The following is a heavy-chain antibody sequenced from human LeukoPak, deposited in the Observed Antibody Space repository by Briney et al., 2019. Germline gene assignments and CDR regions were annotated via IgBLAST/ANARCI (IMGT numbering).Heavy chain of an antibody. Sequence: SVKVSCKASGGTFSSYAISWVRQAPGQGLEWMGGIIPILGTANYAQKFQGRVTITADESTSTAYMELSSLRSEDTAVYYCARGGDSSSSGYYYYMDVWGKGTTVTVSS. CDR2: IIPILGTA. J-gene: IGHJ6*03. CDR3: ARGGDSSSSGYYYYMDV. V-gene: IGHV1-69*13. D-gene: IGHD6-6*01. CDR1: GGTFSSYA.